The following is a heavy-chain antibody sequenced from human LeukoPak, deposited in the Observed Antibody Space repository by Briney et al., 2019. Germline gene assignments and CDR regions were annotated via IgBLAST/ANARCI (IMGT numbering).Heavy chain of an antibody. V-gene: IGHV4-59*01. CDR3: ARRVTTGTNEPWVPGGHLYCFDY. J-gene: IGHJ4*02. CDR2: IYYSGST. D-gene: IGHD4-17*01. CDR1: GGSISSYY. Sequence: SETLSLTCTVSGGSISSYYWSWIRQPPGKGLEWIGYIYYSGSTNYNPSLKCRVTISVDTSKNQFSLKLSSVTAADTAVYYCARRVTTGTNEPWVPGGHLYCFDYWGQGTLVTVSS.